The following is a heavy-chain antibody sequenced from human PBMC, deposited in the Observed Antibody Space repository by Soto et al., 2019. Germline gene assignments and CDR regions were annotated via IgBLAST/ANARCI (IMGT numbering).Heavy chain of an antibody. J-gene: IGHJ4*02. CDR3: ARGYSDAAAGTYFDY. D-gene: IGHD6-13*01. V-gene: IGHV4-34*01. Sequence: SETLSLTCAVYGGSFSGYYWSWIRQPPGKGLEWIGEINHSGSTNYNPSLKSRVTISVDTSKNQFSLKLSSVTAADTAVYYCARGYSDAAAGTYFDYWGQGTLVTVSS. CDR2: INHSGST. CDR1: GGSFSGYY.